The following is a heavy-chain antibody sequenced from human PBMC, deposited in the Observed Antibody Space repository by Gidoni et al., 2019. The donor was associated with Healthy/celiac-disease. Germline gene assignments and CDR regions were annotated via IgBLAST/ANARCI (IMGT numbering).Heavy chain of an antibody. CDR2: ISSNGGST. J-gene: IGHJ4*02. D-gene: IGHD3-3*01. CDR1: GFTFSSYA. V-gene: IGHV3-64D*08. Sequence: EVQLVESGGGLVQPGGSLRLSCSASGFTFSSYARHWVRQAPGKGLEYVSAISSNGGSTYYADCAKGRFTISRDNSKNTLYLQMSSLRAEDTAVYYCVLGEDDFWSLDYWGQGTLVTVSS. CDR3: VLGEDDFWSLDY.